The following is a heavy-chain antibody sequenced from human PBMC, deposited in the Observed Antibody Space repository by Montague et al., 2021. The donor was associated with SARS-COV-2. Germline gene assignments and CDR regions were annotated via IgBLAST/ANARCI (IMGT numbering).Heavy chain of an antibody. CDR2: IFKNGDI. D-gene: IGHD3-16*01. Sequence: SETLSLTCTVSGGSISSDYWTWIRQPPGKGLEWIVNIFKNGDIDYNPSLMSRVIISVDTSKSQFSLKVSSVTAADTAAYYCARYYERSLDVWGQGTTVTVSS. V-gene: IGHV4-59*08. J-gene: IGHJ6*02. CDR1: GGSISSDY. CDR3: ARYYERSLDV.